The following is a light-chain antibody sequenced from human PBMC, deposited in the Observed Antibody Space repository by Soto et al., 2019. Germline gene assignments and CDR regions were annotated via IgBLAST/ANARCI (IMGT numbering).Light chain of an antibody. CDR3: SSYTTSSTLDV. V-gene: IGLV2-14*01. CDR2: EVS. CDR1: SIDVGGYNY. Sequence: QSALTQPASVSGTPGQSITISCTGTSIDVGGYNYVSWYQQHPGKAPKLMIYEVSNRPSGVSNRFSGSKSGNTASLTISGLQAEDEADYYCSSYTTSSTLDVFGTGTKLTVL. J-gene: IGLJ1*01.